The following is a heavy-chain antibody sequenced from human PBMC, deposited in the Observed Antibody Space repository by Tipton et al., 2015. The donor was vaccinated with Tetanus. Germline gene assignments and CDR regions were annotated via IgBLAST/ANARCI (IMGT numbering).Heavy chain of an antibody. J-gene: IGHJ4*02. V-gene: IGHV4-4*07. Sequence: TLSLTCSVSGGSITGYFWSWIRQPAGKGLEWIGNIYSSENSKYNPSLKSRATMSVDTSKNQFSLRLSSVTAADTAVYYCARHPQTSNNLDYWGQGTLATVSS. CDR1: GGSITGYF. CDR3: ARHPQTSNNLDY. CDR2: IYSSENS. D-gene: IGHD5-24*01.